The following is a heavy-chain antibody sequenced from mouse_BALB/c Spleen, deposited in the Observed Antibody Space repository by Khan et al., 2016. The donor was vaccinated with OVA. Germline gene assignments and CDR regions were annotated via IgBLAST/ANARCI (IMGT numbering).Heavy chain of an antibody. CDR3: VNHGSSSAWFTY. CDR2: INPSTDYT. CDR1: DYTFTNYW. J-gene: IGHJ3*01. D-gene: IGHD1-1*01. V-gene: IGHV1-7*01. Sequence: QVQLKQSGAELAKPGASVKMSCKASDYTFTNYWMHWVKQRPGQGLEWIGYINPSTDYTEYNQKFQDKATLTADKSSSTAYMQLSSLTSEDSAVYYCVNHGSSSAWFTYWGQGTLVTVSA.